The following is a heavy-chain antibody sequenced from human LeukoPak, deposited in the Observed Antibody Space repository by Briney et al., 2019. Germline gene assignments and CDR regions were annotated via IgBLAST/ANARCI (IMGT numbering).Heavy chain of an antibody. V-gene: IGHV4-28*01. CDR1: GYSISSSNW. CDR2: IYYSGST. J-gene: IGHJ4*02. Sequence: PSETLSLTCAVSGYSISSSNWWGWIRQPPGKGLEWIGYIYYSGSTYYNPSLKSRVTMSVDTSKNQFSLKLSSVTAVDTAVYYCARSPYCSSTSCFSPDYWGQGTLVTVSS. CDR3: ARSPYCSSTSCFSPDY. D-gene: IGHD2-2*01.